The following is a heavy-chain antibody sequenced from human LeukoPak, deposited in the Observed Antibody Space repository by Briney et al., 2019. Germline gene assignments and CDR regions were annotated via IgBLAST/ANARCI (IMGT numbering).Heavy chain of an antibody. J-gene: IGHJ5*02. D-gene: IGHD6-19*01. CDR3: AREPDPTYSSGWYWSWFDP. CDR2: IIPIFGKP. V-gene: IGHV1-69*01. CDR1: GGTFSRYV. Sequence: SVKVSCRASGGTFSRYVIHWVRQAPGQGLEWMGGIIPIFGKPKYAEKFQGRVTITADASTSIAYMELSSLRSDDTAVYYCAREPDPTYSSGWYWSWFDPWGQGTLVTVSS.